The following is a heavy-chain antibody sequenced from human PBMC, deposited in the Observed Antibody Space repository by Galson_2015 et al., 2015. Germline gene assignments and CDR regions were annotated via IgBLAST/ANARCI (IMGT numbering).Heavy chain of an antibody. CDR3: ARDRSDYIWGSFRPYYYMDV. CDR1: GASISSSSNW. Sequence: SETLSLTCAVSGASISSSSNWWSWVRQSPGKGLEWIGEIYNSGITNYSPSLKNRVTISVEKSKNQLSLKLNSVTAADTAVYYWARDRSDYIWGSFRPYYYMDVWGKGTTVTVS. J-gene: IGHJ6*03. V-gene: IGHV4-4*02. D-gene: IGHD3-16*02. CDR2: IYNSGIT.